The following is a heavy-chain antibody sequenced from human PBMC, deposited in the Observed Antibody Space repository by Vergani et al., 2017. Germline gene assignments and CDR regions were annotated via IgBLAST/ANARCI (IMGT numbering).Heavy chain of an antibody. CDR1: GYRFSSYG. V-gene: IGHV1-18*01. J-gene: IGHJ6*01. Sequence: QVQLVQSGGEVRKPGASVKVSCKASGYRFSSYGISWVRQAPGQGLEWMGWISLYNAYTHYAQKFQGRVTMTTDTSTNSVYLELRSLRSDDTAVYYCAGEGYYCGSESCSPPQLYGMGVWGQGTTVALPP. CDR3: AGEGYYCGSESCSPPQLYGMGV. D-gene: IGHD3-10*01. CDR2: ISLYNAYT.